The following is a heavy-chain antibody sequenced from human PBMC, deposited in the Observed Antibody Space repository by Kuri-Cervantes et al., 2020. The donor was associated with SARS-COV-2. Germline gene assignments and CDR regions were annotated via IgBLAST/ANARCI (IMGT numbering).Heavy chain of an antibody. V-gene: IGHV5-10-1*01. J-gene: IGHJ6*02. CDR2: IDPSDSYT. D-gene: IGHD2-2*01. CDR1: GYSFTSYW. Sequence: KVSCKGSGYSFTSYWISWVRQMPGKGLEWMGRIDPSDSYTNYSPSFQGHVTISADKSISTAYLQWSSLKASDTAMYYCARHRKGNCSSTICRLHMDVWGQGTTVTVSS. CDR3: ARHRKGNCSSTICRLHMDV.